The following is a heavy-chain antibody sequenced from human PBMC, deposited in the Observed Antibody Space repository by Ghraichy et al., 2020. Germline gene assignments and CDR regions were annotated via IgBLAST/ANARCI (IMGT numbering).Heavy chain of an antibody. CDR1: GFTFSSYS. Sequence: GGSLRLSCAASGFTFSSYSMNWVRQAPGKGLEWVSSISSSSSYIYYADSVKGRFTISRDNAKNSLYLQMNSLRAEDTAVYYCARDLQSNDFDIWGQGTMVTVSS. CDR2: ISSSSSYI. V-gene: IGHV3-21*01. CDR3: ARDLQSNDFDI. J-gene: IGHJ3*02.